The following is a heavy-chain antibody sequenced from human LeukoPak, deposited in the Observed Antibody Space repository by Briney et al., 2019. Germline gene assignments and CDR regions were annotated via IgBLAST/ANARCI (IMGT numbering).Heavy chain of an antibody. D-gene: IGHD2-2*01. Sequence: SETLSLTCSVSGGSFSTYYWSWIRQPPGKGLEWIGYLYYSGSTYYNPSLKSRVTISADTSKNQFSLKLSSVTAADTAVYYCARDRRTAASYYYYYYMDVWGKGTTVTVSS. CDR2: LYYSGST. J-gene: IGHJ6*03. CDR1: GGSFSTYY. V-gene: IGHV4-59*01. CDR3: ARDRRTAASYYYYYYMDV.